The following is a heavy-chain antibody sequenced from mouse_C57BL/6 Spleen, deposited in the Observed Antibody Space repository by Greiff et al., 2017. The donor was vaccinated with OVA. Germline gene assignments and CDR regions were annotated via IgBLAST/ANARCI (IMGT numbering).Heavy chain of an antibody. V-gene: IGHV1-22*01. J-gene: IGHJ1*03. CDR2: INPNNGGT. CDR3: ARPTVVDWYFDV. Sequence: EVQLQPSGPELVKPGASVKMSCKASGYTFTDYNMHWVKQSHGKSLEWIGYINPNNGGTSYNQKFKGKATLTVNKSSSTAYMELRSLTSEDSAVYYCARPTVVDWYFDVWGTGTTVTVSS. D-gene: IGHD1-1*01. CDR1: GYTFTDYN.